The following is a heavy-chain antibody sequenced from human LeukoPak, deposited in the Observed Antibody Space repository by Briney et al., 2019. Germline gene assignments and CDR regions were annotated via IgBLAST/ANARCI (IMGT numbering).Heavy chain of an antibody. D-gene: IGHD5-18*01. CDR1: GFTFSSYA. Sequence: GGSLRLSCAASGFTFSSYAMSWVRQAPGKGLEWVSAISGSGGSTYYADSVKGRFTISRDNSKNTLYLQMNSLRAEDTAVYYCAKALHLYSYGVHDAFDIWGQGTMVTVSS. J-gene: IGHJ3*02. CDR3: AKALHLYSYGVHDAFDI. V-gene: IGHV3-23*01. CDR2: ISGSGGST.